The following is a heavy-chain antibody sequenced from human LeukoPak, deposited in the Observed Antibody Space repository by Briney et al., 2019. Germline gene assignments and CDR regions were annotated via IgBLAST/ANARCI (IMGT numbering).Heavy chain of an antibody. D-gene: IGHD2-15*01. CDR1: GGSISTYY. V-gene: IGHV4-59*12. J-gene: IGHJ4*02. Sequence: SETLSLTCTVPGGSISTYYWSWVRQSPGKGLEWIGHIYYSGSTNYNPSLKGRVTISVDKSKNQFSLKLSSVTAADTAVYYCARECSGGSCYYFDYWGQGTLVTVSS. CDR3: ARECSGGSCYYFDY. CDR2: IYYSGST.